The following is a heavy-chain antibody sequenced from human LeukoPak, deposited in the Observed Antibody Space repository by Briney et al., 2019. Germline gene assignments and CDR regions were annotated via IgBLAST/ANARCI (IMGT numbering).Heavy chain of an antibody. CDR1: GGTFSSYA. Sequence: SVKVSCKASGGTFSSYAISWVRQAPGQGLEWMGGIIPIFGTANYAQKFQGRVTITADKSTSTAYMELSSLRSEDTAVHYCARVLEAARPTYYYYYMDVWGKGTTVTVSS. D-gene: IGHD6-6*01. CDR2: IIPIFGTA. CDR3: ARVLEAARPTYYYYYMDV. J-gene: IGHJ6*03. V-gene: IGHV1-69*06.